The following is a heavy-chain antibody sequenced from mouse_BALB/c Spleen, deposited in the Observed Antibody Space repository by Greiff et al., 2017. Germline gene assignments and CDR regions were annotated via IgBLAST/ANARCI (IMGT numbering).Heavy chain of an antibody. CDR1: GFTFSDYY. Sequence: DVKLVESGGGLVKPGGSLKLSCAASGFTFSDYYMYWVRQTPEKRLEWVATISDGGSYTYYPDSVKGRFTISRDNAKNNLYLQMSSLKSEDTAMYYCARDTSYGYDGGYAMDYWGQGTSVTVSS. CDR2: ISDGGSYT. CDR3: ARDTSYGYDGGYAMDY. D-gene: IGHD2-2*01. J-gene: IGHJ4*01. V-gene: IGHV5-4*02.